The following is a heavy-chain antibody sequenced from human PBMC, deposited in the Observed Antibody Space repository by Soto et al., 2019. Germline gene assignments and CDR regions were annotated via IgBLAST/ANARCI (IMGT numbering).Heavy chain of an antibody. D-gene: IGHD2-15*01. Sequence: EVQLVESGGGLAKPGGSLTLSCAASGFTFSNVWMSWVRQAPGKGLEWIGHIKSKNVGGTTDYTAPVRGRFTISRDDANHTLYLQMDSLKTEDTRVYYCTTYSTQTFCDGGPCYSVQTNIHDSWGQGILVTVSS. CDR2: IKSKNVGGTT. CDR1: GFTFSNVW. J-gene: IGHJ4*02. V-gene: IGHV3-15*01. CDR3: TTYSTQTFCDGGPCYSVQTNIHDS.